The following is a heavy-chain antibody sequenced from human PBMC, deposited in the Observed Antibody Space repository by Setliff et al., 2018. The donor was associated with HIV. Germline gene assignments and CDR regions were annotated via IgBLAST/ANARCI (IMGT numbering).Heavy chain of an antibody. CDR1: GFTFSSYS. CDR3: ARDPRVGGSGSPNWFDP. V-gene: IGHV3-21*01. J-gene: IGHJ5*02. Sequence: GGSLRLSCAASGFTFSSYSMNWVRQAPGKGLEWVSSISSSSSYIYYADSVKGRFTIPRDNAKNSLYLQMNSLRAEDTAVYYCARDPRVGGSGSPNWFDPWGQGTLVTVSS. D-gene: IGHD3-10*01. CDR2: ISSSSSYI.